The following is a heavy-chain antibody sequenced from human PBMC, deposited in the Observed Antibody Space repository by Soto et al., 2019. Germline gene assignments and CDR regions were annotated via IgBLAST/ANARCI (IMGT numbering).Heavy chain of an antibody. CDR2: IKQDGSEK. V-gene: IGHV3-7*01. D-gene: IGHD6-25*01. CDR3: ARERPFGY. CDR1: GFSFNTYW. Sequence: EVQLVESGGVLVQPGGSLRLSCAASGFSFNTYWMSWVRQAPGKGLEWVANIKQDGSEKYYVDSVKGRFTISRDNAKNSLYLQMNSLRAEDTAVYYCARERPFGYWGQGTLVTVSS. J-gene: IGHJ4*02.